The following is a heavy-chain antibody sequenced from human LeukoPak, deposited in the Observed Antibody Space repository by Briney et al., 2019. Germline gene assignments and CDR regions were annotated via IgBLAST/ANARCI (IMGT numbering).Heavy chain of an antibody. CDR2: MNPNSGNT. D-gene: IGHD6-19*01. V-gene: IGHV1-8*01. Sequence: ASVKVSCKPSGYTFTSYDINWVRQATGQGLEWMGWMNPNSGNTGYTQKFQGRVTMTRNTPISTAYMELSSLRAEDTAVYYCARAFIRRSVAGPFDYWGQGTLVTVSS. J-gene: IGHJ4*02. CDR3: ARAFIRRSVAGPFDY. CDR1: GYTFTSYD.